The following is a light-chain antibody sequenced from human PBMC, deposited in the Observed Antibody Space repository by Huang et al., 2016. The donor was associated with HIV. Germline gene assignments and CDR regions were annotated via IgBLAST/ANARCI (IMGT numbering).Light chain of an antibody. CDR2: GAS. Sequence: EIVMTQSPATLSVSPGERATLSCRASQSVSGGLAWYQQKPGQTPRLLIYGASTRAAGIPAGFSGTRSGTEFTLTISSLQCEDFAVYYCQQYNKWPLTFGQGSKLEIK. CDR1: QSVSGG. J-gene: IGKJ2*01. V-gene: IGKV3-15*01. CDR3: QQYNKWPLT.